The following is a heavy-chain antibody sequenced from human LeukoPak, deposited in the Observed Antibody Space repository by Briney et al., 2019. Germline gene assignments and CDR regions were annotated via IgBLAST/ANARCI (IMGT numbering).Heavy chain of an antibody. CDR3: AKDADVVPAAIDFDY. V-gene: IGHV3-23*01. D-gene: IGHD2-2*02. CDR2: ISGSGGST. Sequence: GGSLRLSCAASGFTFSSYAMSWVRQAPGKGLEWISAISGSGGSTYYADSVKGRFTISRDNSKNTLYLQMNSLRAEDTAIYYCAKDADVVPAAIDFDYWGQGTLVTVSS. J-gene: IGHJ4*02. CDR1: GFTFSSYA.